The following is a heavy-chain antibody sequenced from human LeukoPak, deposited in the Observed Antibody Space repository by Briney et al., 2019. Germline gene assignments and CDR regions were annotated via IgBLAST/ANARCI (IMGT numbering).Heavy chain of an antibody. D-gene: IGHD6-13*01. CDR2: INHSGST. CDR3: ARGAGIAAAGTFDY. J-gene: IGHJ4*02. CDR1: GGSFSGYY. V-gene: IGHV4-34*01. Sequence: SETLSLTCAVYGGSFSGYYWSWIRQPPGKGLEWIGEINHSGSTNYNPSLKSRVTISVDTSKNRFSLKLSSVTAADTAVYYCARGAGIAAAGTFDYWGQGTLVTVSS.